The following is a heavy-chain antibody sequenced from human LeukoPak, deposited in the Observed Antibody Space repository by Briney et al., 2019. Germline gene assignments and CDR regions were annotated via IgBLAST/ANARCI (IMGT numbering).Heavy chain of an antibody. CDR2: MKQDGSEK. V-gene: IGHV3-7*03. CDR3: ARAPYYSHVEYYFDY. Sequence: GGSLRLSCVASGFTFGKYWMSWVRQAPGQGLEWVANMKQDGSEKYYVDSVKGRFTISRDNAKNSLYLQMNSLRAEDTAVYYCARAPYYSHVEYYFDYWGQGTLVTVSS. J-gene: IGHJ4*02. CDR1: GFTFGKYW. D-gene: IGHD3-22*01.